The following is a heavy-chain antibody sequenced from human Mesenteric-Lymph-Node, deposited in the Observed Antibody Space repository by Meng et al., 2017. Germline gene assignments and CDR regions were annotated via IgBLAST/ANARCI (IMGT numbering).Heavy chain of an antibody. CDR3: AGVGAYCGGDCYHPR. CDR1: GGSLSSRNW. J-gene: IGHJ4*02. CDR2: IYHSGST. Sequence: QGAQPQSAPGLVKPAATRALPCNVSGGSLSSRNWWSWVRQPSGKGLGWIGEIYHSGSTNYNQSLKSRVTISVDESKNQFSLRLSSVTAADTAVYYCAGVGAYCGGDCYHPRWGQGTLVTVSS. D-gene: IGHD2-21*02. V-gene: IGHV4-4*02.